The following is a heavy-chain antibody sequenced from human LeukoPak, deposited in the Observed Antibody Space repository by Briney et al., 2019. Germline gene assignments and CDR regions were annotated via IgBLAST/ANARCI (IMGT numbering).Heavy chain of an antibody. V-gene: IGHV1-2*02. D-gene: IGHD3-22*01. J-gene: IGHJ6*02. Sequence: ASVKVSCKASGYTFTGYYMHWVRQDPGQGLERMGWINPNSGGTNYAQKFQGRVTMTRDTSISTAYMELSRLRSDDTAVYYCAKDYYDSSGYYLYYYYGMDVWGQGTTVTVSS. CDR1: GYTFTGYY. CDR2: INPNSGGT. CDR3: AKDYYDSSGYYLYYYYGMDV.